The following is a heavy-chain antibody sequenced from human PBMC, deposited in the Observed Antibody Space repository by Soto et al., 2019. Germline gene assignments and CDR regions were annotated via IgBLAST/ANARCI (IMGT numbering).Heavy chain of an antibody. J-gene: IGHJ6*02. CDR3: AAGNYGDYTAGYYYGMDV. V-gene: IGHV1-3*01. Sequence: QAPGQRLEWMGWINAGNGNTKYSQKFQGRVTITRDTAASTAYMELSSLRSEDTAVYYCAAGNYGDYTAGYYYGMDVWGQGTTVTVSS. CDR2: INAGNGNT. D-gene: IGHD4-17*01.